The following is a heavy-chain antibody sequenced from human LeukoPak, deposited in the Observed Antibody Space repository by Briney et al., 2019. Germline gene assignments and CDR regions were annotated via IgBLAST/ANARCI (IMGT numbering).Heavy chain of an antibody. CDR2: IRGSGGST. J-gene: IGHJ6*03. CDR3: AKGAVESLDYYFYMEV. Sequence: GGSLRLSCTASGFTVNSYAMNWVRQTPGKGLEWVSTIRGSGGSTYTADSVKGRFIISRDNSKNMLYIQMNSLRAEDTAVYYCAKGAVESLDYYFYMEVWGKGTTVTVSS. V-gene: IGHV3-23*01. CDR1: GFTVNSYA. D-gene: IGHD1-1*01.